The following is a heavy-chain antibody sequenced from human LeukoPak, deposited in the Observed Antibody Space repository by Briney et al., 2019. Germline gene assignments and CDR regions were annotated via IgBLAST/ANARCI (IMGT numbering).Heavy chain of an antibody. J-gene: IGHJ6*03. CDR3: AKGPSYPDYYYYYMDV. CDR1: GLAFSNYW. CDR2: IKRDGSDK. D-gene: IGHD2-2*02. Sequence: GGSLRLSCVVSGLAFSNYWMTWVRQAPGKGLEWVASIKRDGSDKYYVSSVEGRFTISRDNAKNSLYLQMNSLRAEDTALYYCAKGPSYPDYYYYYMDVWGKGTTVTISS. V-gene: IGHV3-7*03.